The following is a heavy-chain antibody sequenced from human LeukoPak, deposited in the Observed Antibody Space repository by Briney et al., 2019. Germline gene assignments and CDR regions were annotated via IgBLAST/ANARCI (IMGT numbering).Heavy chain of an antibody. D-gene: IGHD3-10*01. CDR3: ATDLWFGPFPGG. CDR2: FDPEDGET. CDR1: GAILIELS. Sequence: ASVTVSCKVSGAILIELSIHWVRQSPGKGLEWMGGFDPEDGETIYAQKFQGRVTMTEDTSTDTAYMELSSLRSEDTAVYYCATDLWFGPFPGGWGQGTLVTVSS. V-gene: IGHV1-24*01. J-gene: IGHJ4*02.